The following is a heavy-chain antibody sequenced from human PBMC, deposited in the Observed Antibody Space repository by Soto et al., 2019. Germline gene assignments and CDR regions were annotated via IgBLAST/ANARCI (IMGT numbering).Heavy chain of an antibody. Sequence: GGSLRLSCAASGFTFSDYYMSWIRQAPGKGLEWVSYISSSGSTIYYADSVKGRFTISRDNAKNSLYLQMNSLRAEDTAVYYCARAPYYYGSGSYYHLYYYYGMDVWGQGTTVTVSS. CDR2: ISSSGSTI. CDR3: ARAPYYYGSGSYYHLYYYYGMDV. J-gene: IGHJ6*02. CDR1: GFTFSDYY. D-gene: IGHD3-10*01. V-gene: IGHV3-11*01.